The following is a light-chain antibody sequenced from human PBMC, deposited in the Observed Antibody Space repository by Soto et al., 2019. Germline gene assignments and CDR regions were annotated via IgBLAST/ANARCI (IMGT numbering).Light chain of an antibody. CDR1: QTVRSSY. CDR3: QQYGDSIT. Sequence: IFLTQSPGSLSLSSGERATLSCRASQTVRSSYLAWYQQRPGQTPKLLIYGAFNRAIGIPDRFSGSESGRDYNLTISSLDPEDSAVYYCQQYGDSITFGGGTKVEI. CDR2: GAF. V-gene: IGKV3-20*01. J-gene: IGKJ4*01.